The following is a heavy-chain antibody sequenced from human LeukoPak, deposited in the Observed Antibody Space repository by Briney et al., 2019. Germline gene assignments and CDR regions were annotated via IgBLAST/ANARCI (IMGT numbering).Heavy chain of an antibody. Sequence: GGSLRLSCAASGFIFSDHYMDWVRQAPGKGLEWVGRTRNKANSYSTVYAASVKGRFTISRDDSKNSLYLQTNSLETEDTAVYYCVRSPVDGVVFDYWGQGTLVTVSA. J-gene: IGHJ4*02. V-gene: IGHV3-72*01. D-gene: IGHD3-3*01. CDR3: VRSPVDGVVFDY. CDR1: GFIFSDHY. CDR2: TRNKANSYST.